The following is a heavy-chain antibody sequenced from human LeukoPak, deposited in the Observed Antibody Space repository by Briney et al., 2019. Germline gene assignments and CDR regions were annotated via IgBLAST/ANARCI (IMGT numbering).Heavy chain of an antibody. Sequence: GESLKISCKGSGYSFTSYWIGWVRQMPGKGLEWMGISYPGDSDTRYSPSFQGQVTISADKSISTAYLQWSSLKASDTAMYYCARLEFCGSGRVWTYYYYYMGVWGKGTTVTVSS. D-gene: IGHD3-10*01. CDR1: GYSFTSYW. CDR2: SYPGDSDT. J-gene: IGHJ6*03. V-gene: IGHV5-51*01. CDR3: ARLEFCGSGRVWTYYYYYMGV.